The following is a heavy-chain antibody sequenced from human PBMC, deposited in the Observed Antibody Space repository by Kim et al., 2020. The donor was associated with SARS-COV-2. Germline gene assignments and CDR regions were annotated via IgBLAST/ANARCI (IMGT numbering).Heavy chain of an antibody. CDR2: MNPNTGNT. V-gene: IGHV1-8*01. CDR3: ATYTQLELPQELFTYYGLDV. D-gene: IGHD1-7*01. Sequence: ASVKVSCKASGYTFTSYDINWVRQATGQGLEWMGWMNPNTGNTGYAQKFQGRLTMTRNTSISTAYMELSSLRSEDTAVYYCATYTQLELPQELFTYYGLDVWGRGTTVTVSS. CDR1: GYTFTSYD. J-gene: IGHJ6*02.